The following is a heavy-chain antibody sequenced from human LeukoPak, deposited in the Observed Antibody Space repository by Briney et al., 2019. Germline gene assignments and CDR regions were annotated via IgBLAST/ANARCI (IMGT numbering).Heavy chain of an antibody. D-gene: IGHD3-16*01. J-gene: IGHJ5*02. CDR1: GFTFSSYG. Sequence: GGSLRLSCAASGFTFSSYGMHWVRQAPGKGLEWVANIKQDGSEKYYVDSVKGRFTISRDNAKNSLYLQMNSLRAEDTAVYYCARDYTGFDPWGQGTLVTVSS. CDR3: ARDYTGFDP. V-gene: IGHV3-7*01. CDR2: IKQDGSEK.